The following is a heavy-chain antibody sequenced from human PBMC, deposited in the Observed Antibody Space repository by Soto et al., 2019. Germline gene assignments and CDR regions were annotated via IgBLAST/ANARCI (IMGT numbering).Heavy chain of an antibody. V-gene: IGHV4-31*03. CDR1: GGSISSGGYY. D-gene: IGHD2-15*01. CDR2: IYYSGST. Sequence: SETLSLTCTVSGGSISSGGYYWSWIRQHPGKGLEWIGYIYYSGSTYYNPSLKSRVTISVDTSKNQFSLKLSSVTAADTAVYYCARAPRAASWFDPWGQGTLVTVSS. J-gene: IGHJ5*02. CDR3: ARAPRAASWFDP.